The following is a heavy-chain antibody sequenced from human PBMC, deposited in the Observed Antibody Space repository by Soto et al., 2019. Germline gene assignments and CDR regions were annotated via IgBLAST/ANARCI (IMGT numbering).Heavy chain of an antibody. J-gene: IGHJ3*02. CDR1: GFTFSSYG. V-gene: IGHV3-30*18. D-gene: IGHD6-13*01. CDR2: ISYDGSNK. Sequence: AGGSLRFSCAASGFTFSSYGMHWVRQAPGKGLEWVAVISYDGSNKYYADSVKGRFTISRDNSKNTLYLQMNSLRAEDTAVYYCAKDLDEWQQLVRAFDIWGQGTMVTVSS. CDR3: AKDLDEWQQLVRAFDI.